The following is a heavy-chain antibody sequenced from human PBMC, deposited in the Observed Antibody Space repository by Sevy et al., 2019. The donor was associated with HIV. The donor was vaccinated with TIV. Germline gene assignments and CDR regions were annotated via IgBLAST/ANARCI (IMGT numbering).Heavy chain of an antibody. CDR2: SYTTGNI. CDR3: ARHSTTGGAANWFDP. CDR1: GVSIGSGSYY. D-gene: IGHD1-26*01. J-gene: IGHJ5*02. Sequence: SETLSLTCTVSGVSIGSGSYYWIWIRQPAGKGLEWIGSSYTTGNINYNPFLNSRVTMSVDTPKNQFSLEMSPVTAADTAVYDCARHSTTGGAANWFDPWGQGTMVTVSS. V-gene: IGHV4-61*02.